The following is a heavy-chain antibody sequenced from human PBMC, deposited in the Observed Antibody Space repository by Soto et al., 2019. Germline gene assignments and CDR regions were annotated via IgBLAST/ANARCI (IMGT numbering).Heavy chain of an antibody. D-gene: IGHD3-9*01. J-gene: IGHJ6*03. CDR1: GFAFNTYS. CDR3: VRDLGRYFRSGYMDL. CDR2: INEDSTYI. Sequence: EVQLVESGGGLVKPGGSLRLSCTASGFAFNTYSMNWVRQAPGKGLEWVSSINEDSTYIYYADSLRGRITISRDNAKDSLFLQMNSLRPDDADVYDCVRDLGRYFRSGYMDLWGDGATVTVSS. V-gene: IGHV3-21*02.